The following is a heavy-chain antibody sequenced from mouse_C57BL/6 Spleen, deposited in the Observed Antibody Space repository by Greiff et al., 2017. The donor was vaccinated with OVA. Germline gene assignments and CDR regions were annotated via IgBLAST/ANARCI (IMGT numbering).Heavy chain of an antibody. J-gene: IGHJ2*01. CDR1: GYAFSSYW. D-gene: IGHD2-5*01. CDR2: IYPGDGDT. Sequence: VQLQESGAELVKPGASVKISCKASGYAFSSYWMNWVKQRPGKGLEWIGQIYPGDGDTNSNGKFKRKATLTADKSSSTAYMQLSSLSSEDAAVYFCAREYSNCLFDYWGQGTTLTVSS. V-gene: IGHV1-80*01. CDR3: AREYSNCLFDY.